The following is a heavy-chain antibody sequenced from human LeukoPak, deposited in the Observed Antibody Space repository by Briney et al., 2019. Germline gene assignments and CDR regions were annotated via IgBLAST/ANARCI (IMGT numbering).Heavy chain of an antibody. CDR3: AKDMAVAALYDAFDI. V-gene: IGHV3-43*01. D-gene: IGHD6-19*01. Sequence: PGGSLRLSCAAPGFTFDDYTVHWVRQAPGKGLEWVSLISWDGGSTYYADSVKGRFTISRDNSKNSLYLQMNSLRTEDTALYYCAKDMAVAALYDAFDIWGQGTMVTVSS. CDR2: ISWDGGST. CDR1: GFTFDDYT. J-gene: IGHJ3*02.